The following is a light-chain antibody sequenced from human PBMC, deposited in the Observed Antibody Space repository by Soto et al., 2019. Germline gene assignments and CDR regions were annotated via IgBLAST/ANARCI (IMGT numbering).Light chain of an antibody. J-gene: IGKJ4*01. CDR1: QGISNY. V-gene: IGKV1-27*01. CDR2: AAS. Sequence: DIQMTQSPSSLSASVGDRVTITCRASQGISNYLAWYQQIPGKVPKLLISAASTLQSGVPSRFSGSGSGTELTLTISILQPEDDATNKCQKYTNVPAFGGGTKVAIK. CDR3: QKYTNVPA.